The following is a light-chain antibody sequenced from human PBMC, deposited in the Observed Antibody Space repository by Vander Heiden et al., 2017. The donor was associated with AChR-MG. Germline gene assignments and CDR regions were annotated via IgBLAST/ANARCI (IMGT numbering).Light chain of an antibody. CDR1: QSFSTW. CDR3: QQYNSDPT. V-gene: IGKV1-5*03. J-gene: IGKJ1*01. CDR2: EVS. Sequence: DIQMTQSPSTLSASVGDRVTISCRASQSFSTWLAWYQQKPGKGPKLLIYEVSSVESRVPSRFSGSGSGTEFTLTINSLQPDDFATYYCQQYNSDPTFGLGTKVEIK.